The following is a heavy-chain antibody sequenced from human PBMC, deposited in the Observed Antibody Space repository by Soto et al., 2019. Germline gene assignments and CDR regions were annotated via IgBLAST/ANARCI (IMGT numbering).Heavy chain of an antibody. CDR2: IIPILGIA. Sequence: QVQLVQSGAEVKKPGSSVKVSCKASGGTFSSYTISWVRQAPGQGLEWMGRIIPILGIANYAQKFQGRVTITADKSTRTADMGLSSLRSEDTAVYYCARVLSGSYDLWGRGTLVTVSS. D-gene: IGHD1-26*01. CDR1: GGTFSSYT. V-gene: IGHV1-69*02. J-gene: IGHJ2*01. CDR3: ARVLSGSYDL.